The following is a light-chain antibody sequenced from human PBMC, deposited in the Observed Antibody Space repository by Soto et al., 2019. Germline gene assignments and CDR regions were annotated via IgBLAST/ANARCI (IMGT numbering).Light chain of an antibody. CDR2: AAS. CDR1: QSIASH. V-gene: IGKV1-39*01. CDR3: QHSHSTPLT. Sequence: DIQRTQSPSSLSASAGDRVTITCRASQSIASHLNWYQQKPGKAPKLLIYAASSLQSGVPSRFSGSGSGTDFTLTISSLQPEDFATYSCQHSHSTPLTFGGGTKVDIK. J-gene: IGKJ4*01.